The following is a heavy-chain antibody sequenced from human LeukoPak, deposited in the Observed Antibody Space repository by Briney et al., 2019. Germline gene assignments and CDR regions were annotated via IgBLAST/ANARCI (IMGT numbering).Heavy chain of an antibody. D-gene: IGHD4-17*01. CDR2: IYYSGST. J-gene: IGHJ4*02. V-gene: IGHV4-59*12. Sequence: SETLSLTCTVSGGSISSYYWSWIRQPPGKGLKWIGYIYYSGSTNYNPSLKSRVTISADASKNQFSLKLSSVTAADTAVYYCARAVGYGDYVPDYWGQGTLVTVSS. CDR1: GGSISSYY. CDR3: ARAVGYGDYVPDY.